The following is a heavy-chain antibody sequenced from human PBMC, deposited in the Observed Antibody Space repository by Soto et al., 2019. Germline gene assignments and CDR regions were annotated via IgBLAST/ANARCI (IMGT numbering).Heavy chain of an antibody. J-gene: IGHJ4*02. CDR2: ISGSDGST. CDR1: GFSFSSYA. V-gene: IGHV3-23*01. Sequence: GGSLRLSCVASGFSFSSYAMSWVRQAPGKGLEWVSVISGSDGSTYYADSVKGRFTISRDNSKNMLYLQMSSLRAEDTAIYYCAKGFYDILSGYWLDYCGEGTLVTVAS. D-gene: IGHD3-9*01. CDR3: AKGFYDILSGYWLDY.